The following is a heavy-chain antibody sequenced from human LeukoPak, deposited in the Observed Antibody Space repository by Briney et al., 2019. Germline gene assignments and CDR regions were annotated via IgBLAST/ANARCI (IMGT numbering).Heavy chain of an antibody. D-gene: IGHD3-22*01. CDR3: ARIRGDSSGYPLLDY. J-gene: IGHJ4*02. Sequence: TLSLTCTVSGGSISSGSYYWSWIRQPPGKALEWLARIDWDDDKFYSTSLKTRLTISKDTSKNQVVLTMTNMDPVDTATYYCARIRGDSSGYPLLDYWGQGTLVTVSS. CDR2: IDWDDDK. V-gene: IGHV2-70*16. CDR1: GGSISSGSYY.